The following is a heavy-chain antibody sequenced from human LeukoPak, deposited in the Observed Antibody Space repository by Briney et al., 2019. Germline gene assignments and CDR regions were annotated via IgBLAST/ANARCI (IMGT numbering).Heavy chain of an antibody. J-gene: IGHJ4*02. CDR3: ARHQDYGGPYDY. V-gene: IGHV4-39*01. D-gene: IGHD4-23*01. CDR2: IYYSGST. CDR1: GGSISSSSYY. Sequence: PSETLSLTCTVSGGSISSSSYYWGWIRQPPGKGLEWIGSIYYSGSTYYNPSLKSRVTISVDTSKNQFSLKLSSVTAADTAVYYCARHQDYGGPYDYWGQGTLVTVSS.